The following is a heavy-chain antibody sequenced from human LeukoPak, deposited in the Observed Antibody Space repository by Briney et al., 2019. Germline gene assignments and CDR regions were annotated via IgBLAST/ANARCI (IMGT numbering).Heavy chain of an antibody. CDR2: ISDSSSYI. CDR3: ARADLSGSYFHPHFLDY. CDR1: GFTFGAYY. Sequence: GGSLRLSCAASGFTFGAYYMSWIRQAPGKGLEWVSSISDSSSYIYYADSVRGRFTISRDNAKNSLYLQMNSLRAEDTAMYYCARADLSGSYFHPHFLDYWGQGTLVTVSS. D-gene: IGHD1-26*01. J-gene: IGHJ4*02. V-gene: IGHV3-11*06.